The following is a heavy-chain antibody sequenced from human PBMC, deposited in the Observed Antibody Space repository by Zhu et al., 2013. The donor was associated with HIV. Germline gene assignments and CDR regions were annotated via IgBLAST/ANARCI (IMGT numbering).Heavy chain of an antibody. CDR3: ARVHSSGWHTSDYFDY. D-gene: IGHD6-19*01. J-gene: IGHJ4*02. CDR2: ISAYNGDT. CDR1: GYTFTSHY. Sequence: QVQLVQSGAEVKKPGASINLSCKTSGYTFTSHYMHWIRQAPGQGLEWMGWISAYNGDTNYAQKFQGRVTMTTDTSTSTAYMELRSLRSDDTAVYYCARVHSSGWHTSDYFDYWGQGTLVTVSS. V-gene: IGHV1-18*04.